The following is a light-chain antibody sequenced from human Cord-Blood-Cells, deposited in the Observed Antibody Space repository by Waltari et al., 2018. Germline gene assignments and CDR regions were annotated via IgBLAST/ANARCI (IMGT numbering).Light chain of an antibody. CDR3: SSYTRSSTLV. CDR1: SRDVGGYNY. CDR2: DVS. V-gene: IGLV2-14*01. Sequence: QSALTQPASVSGSHGPSIPISCTGTSRDVGGYNYVSWYQQHPGKAPKLMIYDVSNRPSGVSNRVSDSKSGNTASLTISGLQAEDEADYYCSSYTRSSTLVFGGGTKLTVL. J-gene: IGLJ3*02.